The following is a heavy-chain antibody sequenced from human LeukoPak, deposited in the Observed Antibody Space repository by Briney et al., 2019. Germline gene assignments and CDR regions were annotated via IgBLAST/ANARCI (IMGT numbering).Heavy chain of an antibody. CDR1: GYTFTGYY. J-gene: IGHJ3*02. CDR3: ASGLLGGGNPNDAFDI. CDR2: INPNSGGT. V-gene: IGHV1-2*02. Sequence: ASVKVSCKASGYTFTGYYMHWVRQAPGQGLEWMGWINPNSGGTNYAQKLQGRVTMTTDTSTSTAYMELSSLRSEDTAVYYCASGLLGGGNPNDAFDIWGQGTMVTVSS. D-gene: IGHD4-23*01.